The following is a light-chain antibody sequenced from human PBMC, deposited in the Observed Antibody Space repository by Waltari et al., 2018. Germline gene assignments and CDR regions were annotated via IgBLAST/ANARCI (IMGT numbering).Light chain of an antibody. J-gene: IGLJ3*02. CDR2: DVS. CDR3: NSYTSSSTWV. V-gene: IGLV2-14*01. Sequence: QSALTQPASVSGSPGQSITISCTGTSSDVGGYNYVSWYQQHPGKAPKLMIFDVSKRPSGVSNRFSGSKSGSTASLTISGLLAEDEADFYCNSYTSSSTWVFGGGTKLTVL. CDR1: SSDVGGYNY.